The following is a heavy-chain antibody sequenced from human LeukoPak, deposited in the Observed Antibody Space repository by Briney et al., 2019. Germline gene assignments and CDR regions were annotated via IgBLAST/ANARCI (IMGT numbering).Heavy chain of an antibody. CDR2: INPSGGST. CDR1: GYTFTGYY. D-gene: IGHD6-13*01. V-gene: IGHV1-46*01. J-gene: IGHJ4*02. CDR3: ARLGEQQLVRDYFDY. Sequence: ASVKVSCKASGYTFTGYYMHWVRQAPGQGLEWMGIINPSGGSTSYAQKFQGRVTMTRDTSTSTVYMELSSLGSEDTAVYYCARLGEQQLVRDYFDYWGQGTLVTVSS.